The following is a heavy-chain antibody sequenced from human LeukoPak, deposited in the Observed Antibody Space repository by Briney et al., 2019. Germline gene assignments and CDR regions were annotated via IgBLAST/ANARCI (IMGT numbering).Heavy chain of an antibody. J-gene: IGHJ3*02. CDR3: ARDGRKGGDSDSHGPPDAFDI. CDR1: GFTFSSYS. D-gene: IGHD2-21*02. CDR2: ISSSSSYI. Sequence: GGSLRLSCAASGFTFSSYSMNWVRQAPGKGLEWVSSISSSSSYIYYADSVKGRFTISRDNAKNSLYLQMNSLRAEDTAVYYCARDGRKGGDSDSHGPPDAFDIWGQGTMVTVSS. V-gene: IGHV3-21*01.